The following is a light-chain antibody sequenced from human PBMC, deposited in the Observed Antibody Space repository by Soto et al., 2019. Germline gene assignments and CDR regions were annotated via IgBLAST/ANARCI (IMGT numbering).Light chain of an antibody. CDR2: GTS. Sequence: AIQMTQSPSSLSVSVGDRITITCRASNDIRNDLGWYQQKPGKDPKLLIYGTSNLQSGVPSRFSGSGSGTDFTLTISSLQPEDVATSDCLPDYIYPYTFGQGTKLEIK. CDR3: LPDYIYPYT. J-gene: IGKJ2*01. V-gene: IGKV1-6*01. CDR1: NDIRND.